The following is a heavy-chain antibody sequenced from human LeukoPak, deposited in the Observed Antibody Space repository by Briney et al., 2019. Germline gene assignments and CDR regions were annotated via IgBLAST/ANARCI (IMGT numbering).Heavy chain of an antibody. D-gene: IGHD2-15*01. J-gene: IGHJ6*02. V-gene: IGHV3-33*01. CDR3: ARVDIGPRYGMDV. CDR1: GFTFSSYG. CDR2: IWYDGSNK. Sequence: PGRSLRLSCAASGFTFSSYGMHWVRQAPGKGLEWVAVIWYDGSNKYYADSVKGRFTISRDNSKNTLYLQMNSLRAEDTAVYYCARVDIGPRYGMDVWGQGTTVTVSS.